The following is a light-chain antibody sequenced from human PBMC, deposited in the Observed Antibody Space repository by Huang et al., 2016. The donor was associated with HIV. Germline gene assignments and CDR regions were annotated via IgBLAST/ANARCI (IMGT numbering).Light chain of an antibody. CDR3: QQRSSGVT. CDR1: QSVDNY. CDR2: DTS. V-gene: IGKV3-11*01. Sequence: IVLTQSPATLSWYPGERVTLSCRASQSVDNYIAWYQQHPGQSPKLLIYDTSTRATGTPVRFSGSGSGTDFTLTISSLESEEFAVYYCQQRSSGVTFGGGTKV. J-gene: IGKJ4*01.